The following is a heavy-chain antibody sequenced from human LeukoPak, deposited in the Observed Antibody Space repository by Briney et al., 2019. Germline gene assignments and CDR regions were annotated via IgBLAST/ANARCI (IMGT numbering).Heavy chain of an antibody. D-gene: IGHD1-14*01. CDR3: ASGIAGLNYYYYYMDV. Sequence: SETLSLTCTVSGYSISSGYYWGWIRQPPGKGLEWIGSIYHSGSTYYNPSLKSRVTISVDTSKNQFSLKLSSVTAADTAVYYCASGIAGLNYYYYYMDVWGKGTTVTVSS. V-gene: IGHV4-38-2*02. CDR2: IYHSGST. CDR1: GYSISSGYY. J-gene: IGHJ6*03.